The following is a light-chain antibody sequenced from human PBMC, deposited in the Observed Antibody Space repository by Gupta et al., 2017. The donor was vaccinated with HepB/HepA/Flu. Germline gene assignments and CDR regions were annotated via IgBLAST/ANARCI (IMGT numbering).Light chain of an antibody. CDR1: QSISSY. J-gene: IGKJ2*01. CDR3: QQSHSFPQT. CDR2: AAS. Sequence: IQMTQSPSSLSASVGDRVTITCRASQSISSYLNWYRQKPGKAPNLLIYAASNLQSGAPSRFSGGGYGTDFTLTISSLQPEDFATYYCQQSHSFPQTFGQGTKLEIK. V-gene: IGKV1-39*01.